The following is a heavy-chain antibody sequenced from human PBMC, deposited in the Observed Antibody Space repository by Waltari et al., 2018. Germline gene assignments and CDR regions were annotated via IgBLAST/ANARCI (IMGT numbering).Heavy chain of an antibody. CDR2: IHHSGST. Sequence: QVQLQESGPGLVKPSETLSLTCGVAGYSISRSDYWGWIRQPPGKGLEWIGPIHHSGSTYYNPSLKSRGTISVDTSKNQFSLKLSSVTAADSAMYYCARVWVNSQPVTGAFDIWGQGTRVTVSS. V-gene: IGHV4-38-2*01. CDR3: ARVWVNSQPVTGAFDI. J-gene: IGHJ3*02. CDR1: GYSISRSDY. D-gene: IGHD1-1*01.